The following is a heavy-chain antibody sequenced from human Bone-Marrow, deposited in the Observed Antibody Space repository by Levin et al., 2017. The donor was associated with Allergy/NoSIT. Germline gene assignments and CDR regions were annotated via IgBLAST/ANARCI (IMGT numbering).Heavy chain of an antibody. CDR2: IYPGDSDT. CDR1: GYSFTSYW. CDR3: ARPITMVRGVILSPYYFDY. V-gene: IGHV5-51*01. Sequence: GESLKISCKGSGYSFTSYWIDWVRQMPGKGLEWMGIIYPGDSDTRYSPSFQGQVTISADKSISTAYLQWSSLKASDTAMYYCARPITMVRGVILSPYYFDYWGQGTLVTVSS. D-gene: IGHD3-10*01. J-gene: IGHJ4*02.